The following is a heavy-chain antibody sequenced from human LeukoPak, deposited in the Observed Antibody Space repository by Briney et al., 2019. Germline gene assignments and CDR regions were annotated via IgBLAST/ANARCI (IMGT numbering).Heavy chain of an antibody. V-gene: IGHV3-7*03. CDR1: GFTFSSYW. CDR2: IKQDGSEK. CDR3: ARGGILWFGEFPFDY. J-gene: IGHJ4*02. Sequence: GGSLRLSCAASGFTFSSYWMSWVRQAPGKGLEWVANIKQDGSEKYYVDSVKGRFTISRDNAKNSLYLQMNSLRAEGTAVYYCARGGILWFGEFPFDYWGQGTLVTVSS. D-gene: IGHD3-10*01.